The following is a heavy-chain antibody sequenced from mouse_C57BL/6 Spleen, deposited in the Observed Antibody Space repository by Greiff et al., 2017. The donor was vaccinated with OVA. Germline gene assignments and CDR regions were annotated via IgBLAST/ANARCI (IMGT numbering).Heavy chain of an antibody. CDR2: INPGSGGT. CDR1: GYAFTNYL. Sequence: VQLQQSGAELVRPGTSVKVSCKASGYAFTNYLIEWVKQRPGQGLEWIGVINPGSGGTNYNEKFKGKATLTADKSSSTAYMQLSSLTSEDSAVYFCARNYYYGSSWYFDVWGTGTTVTVSS. D-gene: IGHD1-1*01. V-gene: IGHV1-54*01. J-gene: IGHJ1*03. CDR3: ARNYYYGSSWYFDV.